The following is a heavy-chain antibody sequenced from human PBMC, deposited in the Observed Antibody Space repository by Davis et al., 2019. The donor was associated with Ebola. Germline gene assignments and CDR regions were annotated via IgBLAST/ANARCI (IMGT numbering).Heavy chain of an antibody. CDR3: ARGWWYY. CDR1: GFTFRSHA. CDR2: ISGSGDVT. Sequence: PGGSLRLSCAASGFTFRSHAMSWVRQAPGRGLEWVSAISGSGDVTYYADSVKGRFTISRDNAKNSLYLQMNSLRAEDTAVYFCARGWWYYWGQGTLVTVSS. V-gene: IGHV3-23*01. D-gene: IGHD2-15*01. J-gene: IGHJ4*02.